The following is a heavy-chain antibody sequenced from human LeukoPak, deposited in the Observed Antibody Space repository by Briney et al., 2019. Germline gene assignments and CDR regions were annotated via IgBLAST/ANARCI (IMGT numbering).Heavy chain of an antibody. CDR3: GRGRYSNYHFDY. V-gene: IGHV4-59*11. CDR1: GGSISSHY. Sequence: SETLSLTCTVSGGSISSHYWSWLRQPPGKGLEWIGYIYYSGSTNYNPSLKSRVTISVDTSKNQFSLKLSSVTAADTAVYYCGRGRYSNYHFDYWGQGTLVTVSS. D-gene: IGHD4-11*01. J-gene: IGHJ4*02. CDR2: IYYSGST.